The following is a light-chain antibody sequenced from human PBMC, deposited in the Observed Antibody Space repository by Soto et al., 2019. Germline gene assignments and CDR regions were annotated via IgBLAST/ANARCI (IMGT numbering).Light chain of an antibody. CDR2: KAS. CDR3: QQYNDSSPYT. Sequence: DIQMTQSPSTLSASVGDRVTITCRASQSISSSLAGYQQKPGTAPKLLIYKASTLECGVPSRFSGIRSWTEFTPTVSSLQPDDFATYYCQQYNDSSPYTFGQGTKLEIK. J-gene: IGKJ2*01. CDR1: QSISSS. V-gene: IGKV1-5*03.